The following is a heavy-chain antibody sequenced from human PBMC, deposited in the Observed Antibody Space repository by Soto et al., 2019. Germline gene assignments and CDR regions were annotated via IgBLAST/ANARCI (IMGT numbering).Heavy chain of an antibody. CDR2: ISGSGSNP. D-gene: IGHD4-17*01. CDR3: AKTASMTIRNGFDH. CDR1: GFTFSSYA. J-gene: IGHJ4*02. V-gene: IGHV3-23*01. Sequence: EVQVLESGGGLVQPGGSLRLSCAASGFTFSSYAMSWVRQAPGQGLGWVSAISGSGSNPYYADSVKGRFTISRDNSKNTLYRKRNSLGAEDTALYSCAKTASMTIRNGFDHWGQETLVTVSS.